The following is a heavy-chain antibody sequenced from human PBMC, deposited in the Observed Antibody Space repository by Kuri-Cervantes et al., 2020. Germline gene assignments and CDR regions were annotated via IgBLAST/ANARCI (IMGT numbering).Heavy chain of an antibody. CDR1: GYTFTSYD. CDR3: ARDGDMSSSWTFKANDPFDI. D-gene: IGHD6-13*01. J-gene: IGHJ3*02. Sequence: ASVKVSCKASGYTFTSYDINWVRQATGQGLEWMGWMNPNSGNTGYAQKFQGRVTVTRNTSISTAYMELSSLRSEDTAVYYCARDGDMSSSWTFKANDPFDIWGQGTTVTVSS. V-gene: IGHV1-8*01. CDR2: MNPNSGNT.